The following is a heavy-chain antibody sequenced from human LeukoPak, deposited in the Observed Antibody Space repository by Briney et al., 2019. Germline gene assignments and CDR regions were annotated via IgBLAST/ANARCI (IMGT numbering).Heavy chain of an antibody. CDR1: GFTFSSYG. Sequence: GGSLRFSCAASGFTFSSYGMHWVRQAPGKGLEWVAVIWFDGSNKYYADSVKGRFTISRDNTKNTLYLQMNSLRAEDTAVYYCARGGGYDILTGSYFDYWGQGTLVTVSS. D-gene: IGHD3-9*01. J-gene: IGHJ4*02. CDR3: ARGGGYDILTGSYFDY. CDR2: IWFDGSNK. V-gene: IGHV3-33*01.